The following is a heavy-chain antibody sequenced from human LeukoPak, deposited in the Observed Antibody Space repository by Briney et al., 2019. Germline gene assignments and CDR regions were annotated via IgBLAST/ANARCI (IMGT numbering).Heavy chain of an antibody. J-gene: IGHJ4*02. V-gene: IGHV3-23*01. CDR2: ISGSGGST. CDR1: GFTFSSYA. Sequence: GGSLRLSCAASGFTFSSYAMSWVRQAPGKGLEWVSAISGSGGSTYYADSVKGRFTTSRDNSKNTLYLQMNSLRAEDTAVYYCAKDIVGARGGFDYWGQGTLVTVSS. D-gene: IGHD1-26*01. CDR3: AKDIVGARGGFDY.